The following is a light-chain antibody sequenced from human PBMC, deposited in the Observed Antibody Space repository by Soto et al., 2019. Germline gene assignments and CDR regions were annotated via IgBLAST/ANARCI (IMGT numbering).Light chain of an antibody. CDR2: DVS. J-gene: IGLJ1*01. Sequence: QSALTQPASVSGSPGQSITISCTGTSSDVCGYNYVSWYQQHPGKAPKLMIYDVSNRPSGVSNRFSGSKSGNTASLTISGLQAEDEADYYCSSYTSSSIPYVFSPGTKLTVL. V-gene: IGLV2-14*01. CDR1: SSDVCGYNY. CDR3: SSYTSSSIPYV.